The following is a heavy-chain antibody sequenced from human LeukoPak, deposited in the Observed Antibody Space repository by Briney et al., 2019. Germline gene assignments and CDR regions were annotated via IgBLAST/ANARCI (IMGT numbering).Heavy chain of an antibody. V-gene: IGHV3-21*06. J-gene: IGHJ4*02. D-gene: IGHD5-18*01. CDR3: ARGGYSYLYGYFVY. CDR1: GFTFSRYS. Sequence: KTGGSLRLSCAASGFTFSRYSMNWVRQAPGKGLEWVSSISSSSSFLYYAGSVKGRFTISRDNAKNSLYLQVNSLRAEDTAVYYCARGGYSYLYGYFVYWGQGTLVTVSS. CDR2: ISSSSSFL.